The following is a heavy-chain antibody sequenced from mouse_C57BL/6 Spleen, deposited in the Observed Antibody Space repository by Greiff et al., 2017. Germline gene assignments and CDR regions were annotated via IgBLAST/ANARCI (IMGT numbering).Heavy chain of an antibody. Sequence: VQLQQSGPGLVAPSQSLSITCTVSGFSLTSYGVHWVRQPPGKGLEWLVVIWSDGSTTYNSALKSRLSISKDNSKSQVFLKMNSLQTDDTAMYDCARHPVTTYGYAMDYWGKGTSVTVSS. D-gene: IGHD2-2*01. CDR2: IWSDGST. V-gene: IGHV2-6-1*01. CDR3: ARHPVTTYGYAMDY. CDR1: GFSLTSYG. J-gene: IGHJ4*01.